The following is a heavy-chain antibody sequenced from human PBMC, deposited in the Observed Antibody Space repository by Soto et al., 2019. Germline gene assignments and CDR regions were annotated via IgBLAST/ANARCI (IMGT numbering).Heavy chain of an antibody. CDR1: GGSISSGGYY. CDR2: IYYSGST. J-gene: IGHJ4*02. D-gene: IGHD3-22*01. Sequence: QVQLQESGPGLVKPSQTLSLTCTVSGGSISSGGYYWSWIRQHPGKGLEWIGYIYYSGSTYYNPSLKSRXXIXVXTSKNQFSLKLSSVTAADTAVYYCARDSSGYGLFGYWGQGTLVTVSS. V-gene: IGHV4-31*03. CDR3: ARDSSGYGLFGY.